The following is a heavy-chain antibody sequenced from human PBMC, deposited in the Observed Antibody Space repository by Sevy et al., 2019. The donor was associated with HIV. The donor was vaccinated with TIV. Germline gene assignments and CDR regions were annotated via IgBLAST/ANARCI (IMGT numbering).Heavy chain of an antibody. V-gene: IGHV3-9*01. D-gene: IGHD5-12*01. Sequence: GGSLRLSCAASGFTFDDYAMHWVRQAPGKGLEWVSGISWNSGCIGYADSVKGRFTISRDNAKNSLYLQMNSLRAEDTALYYCAKQYSGYGFGGFDYWGQGTLVTVSS. CDR2: ISWNSGCI. CDR3: AKQYSGYGFGGFDY. J-gene: IGHJ4*02. CDR1: GFTFDDYA.